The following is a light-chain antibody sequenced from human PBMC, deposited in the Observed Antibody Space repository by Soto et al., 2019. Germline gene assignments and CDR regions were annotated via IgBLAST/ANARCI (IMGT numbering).Light chain of an antibody. V-gene: IGLV2-8*01. CDR3: SSYAGSNNYWV. J-gene: IGLJ3*02. Sequence: QSALTQPPSASGSPGQSVTISCTGTSSGVGGYNYVSWYQQHPGKAPKLMIYEVSKRPSGVPDRFSGSKSGNTASLTVSGLQAEDEADYYCSSYAGSNNYWVFGGGTKVTVL. CDR1: SSGVGGYNY. CDR2: EVS.